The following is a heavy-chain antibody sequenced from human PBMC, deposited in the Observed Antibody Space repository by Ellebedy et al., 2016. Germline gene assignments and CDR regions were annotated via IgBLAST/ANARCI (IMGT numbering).Heavy chain of an antibody. CDR3: ARDPGFSSRSHFDF. D-gene: IGHD6-13*01. CDR1: GDSFRSNSY. V-gene: IGHV4-38-2*02. CDR2: SHYTGST. Sequence: SETLSLXXTVSGDSFRSNSYWAWIRQPPGKGLEWIGNSHYTGSTYYNPSLKSRVSIAVDTSKNQLSLILNSVTATDAAIYYCARDPGFSSRSHFDFWGPGTLVIVSS. J-gene: IGHJ4*02.